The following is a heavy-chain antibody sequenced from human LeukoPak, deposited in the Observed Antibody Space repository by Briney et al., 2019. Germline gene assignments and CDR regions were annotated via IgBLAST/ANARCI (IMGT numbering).Heavy chain of an antibody. CDR3: TTDLGTYYHGSQRLIPIDY. D-gene: IGHD3-10*01. V-gene: IGHV3-15*01. J-gene: IGHJ4*02. Sequence: GGSLRLSCAASGFTFSDYYMSWIRQAPGKGLEWIGRIKGKTDGETTNYAEPVRGRFTISRDDSKSAVYLQMNSLKIEDTAVYYCTTDLGTYYHGSQRLIPIDYWGQGTLVTVSS. CDR1: GFTFSDYY. CDR2: IKGKTDGETT.